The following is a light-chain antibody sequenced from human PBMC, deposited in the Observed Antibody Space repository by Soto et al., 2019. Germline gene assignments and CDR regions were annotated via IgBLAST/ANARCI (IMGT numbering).Light chain of an antibody. V-gene: IGKV3-20*01. J-gene: IGKJ5*01. CDR1: QSVSSSY. CDR3: QQYGSSPQIT. Sequence: VLTQSPDTLSFSPGERATLSCRASQSVSSSYLAWYQQKPGQAPRLLIYGASRRATGIPDRFSGSGSGTDFTLTISRLEPEDFAVYDCQQYGSSPQITFGQGTRLEIK. CDR2: GAS.